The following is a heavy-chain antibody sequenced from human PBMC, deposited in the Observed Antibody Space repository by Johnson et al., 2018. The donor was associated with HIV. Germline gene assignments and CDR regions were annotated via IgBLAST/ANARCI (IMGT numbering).Heavy chain of an antibody. Sequence: EVQLVESGGNLVKSGGSLRLSCAASEFTFSNAWMTWVRQAPGKGLEWVGRIKSESDGGTTDYAAPVNGRFTISRDNSKNTLYLQMNSLRAEDTAVYYCAKDLIPTMIVVVISRSAFDILGQGTMVTVSS. CDR1: EFTFSNAW. D-gene: IGHD3-22*01. J-gene: IGHJ3*02. CDR3: AKDLIPTMIVVVISRSAFDI. CDR2: IKSESDGGTT. V-gene: IGHV3-15*01.